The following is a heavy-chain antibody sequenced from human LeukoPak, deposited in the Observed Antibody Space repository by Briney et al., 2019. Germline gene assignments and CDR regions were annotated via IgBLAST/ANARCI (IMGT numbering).Heavy chain of an antibody. CDR2: IKQDGSEK. J-gene: IGHJ4*02. Sequence: PGGSLRLSCAASGFTFSSYWMSWVRQAPGKGLEWVANIKQDGSEKYYVDSLKGRFTVSRDNAKNSLYLQMNSLRAEDTAVYHCAKDLPAAYFDYWGQGTLVTVSS. CDR1: GFTFSSYW. V-gene: IGHV3-7*04. D-gene: IGHD2-2*01. CDR3: AKDLPAAYFDY.